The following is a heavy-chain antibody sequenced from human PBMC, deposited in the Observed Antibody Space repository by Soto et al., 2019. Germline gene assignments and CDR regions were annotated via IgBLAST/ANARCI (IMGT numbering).Heavy chain of an antibody. CDR3: ARDVEYDTSGSPEGGFDY. J-gene: IGHJ4*02. Sequence: ASVKVSCKASGGTFSSYAISWVRQAPGQGLEWMGGIIPIFGTANYAQKFQGRVTITADESTSTAYMELSSLRSEDTAVYYCARDVEYDTSGSPEGGFDYCGQGTLVTVSS. D-gene: IGHD3-22*01. CDR1: GGTFSSYA. CDR2: IIPIFGTA. V-gene: IGHV1-69*13.